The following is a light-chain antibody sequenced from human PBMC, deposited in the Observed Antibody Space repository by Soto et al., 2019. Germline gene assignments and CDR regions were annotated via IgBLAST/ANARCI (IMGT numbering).Light chain of an antibody. CDR1: SSNIGSNY. CDR3: ATWDDSLNAWV. V-gene: IGLV1-44*01. J-gene: IGLJ3*02. Sequence: QSVLTQPPSVSAAPGQRVTISCSGSSSNIGSNYVSWYQQLPGTAPKLLIYSNNQRPSGVPDRFSGSKSGTSASLAITGLQSEDEADYYCATWDDSLNAWVFGGGTKLTVL. CDR2: SNN.